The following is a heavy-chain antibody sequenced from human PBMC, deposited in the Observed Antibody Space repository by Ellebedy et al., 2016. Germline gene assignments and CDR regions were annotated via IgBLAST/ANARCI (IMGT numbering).Heavy chain of an antibody. J-gene: IGHJ4*02. D-gene: IGHD6-19*01. CDR3: AMHSSGWSITAQFDY. CDR2: ISYDGSNK. V-gene: IGHV3-30-3*01. CDR1: GFTFSSYA. Sequence: GGSLRLSCAASGFTFSSYAMHWVRQAPGKGLEWVAVISYDGSNKYYADSVKGRFTISRDNSKNTLYLQMNSLRAEDTAVYYCAMHSSGWSITAQFDYWGQGTLVTVSS.